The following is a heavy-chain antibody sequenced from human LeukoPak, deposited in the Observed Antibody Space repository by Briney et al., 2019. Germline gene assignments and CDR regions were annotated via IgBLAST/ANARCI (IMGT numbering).Heavy chain of an antibody. J-gene: IGHJ4*02. CDR3: AKDLGYCSGTSCSAVDY. CDR2: ISYDGSNQ. D-gene: IGHD2-15*01. Sequence: GGSLRLSCAASGFTFSSYGIHWVRQAPGKGLDWVAVISYDGSNQYFADSVKGRFTISRDNSKNTLYLQINSLIPEDTAVYYCAKDLGYCSGTSCSAVDYWGQGTLVTVSS. V-gene: IGHV3-30*18. CDR1: GFTFSSYG.